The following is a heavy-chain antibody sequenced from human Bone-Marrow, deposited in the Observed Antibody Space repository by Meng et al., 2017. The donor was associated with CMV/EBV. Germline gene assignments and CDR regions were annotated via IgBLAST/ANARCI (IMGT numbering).Heavy chain of an antibody. CDR3: AKDPRYYDFWSGFGPTD. Sequence: SETLSLTCAVYGGSLSDYYYSWIRQPPGKGLEWSGEIKHSGSTDYNPSPKSRATISVDTSKNQLSLNLTSVTAADTGVDYWAKDPRYYDFWSGFGPTDWGQGTLVTVSS. CDR2: IKHSGST. CDR1: GGSLSDYY. D-gene: IGHD3-3*01. V-gene: IGHV4-34*01. J-gene: IGHJ4*02.